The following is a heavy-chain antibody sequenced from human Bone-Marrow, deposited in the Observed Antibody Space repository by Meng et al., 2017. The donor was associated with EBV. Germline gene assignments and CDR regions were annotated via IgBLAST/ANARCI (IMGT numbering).Heavy chain of an antibody. V-gene: IGHV1-2*02. J-gene: IGHJ4*02. D-gene: IGHD5-12*01. CDR1: GYTFTGYY. Sequence: QVHLVQAGAEVQKPGASLKVSCKASGYTFTGYYIHWVRQAPGQGLEWVGWINPNSGGTNYAEKFQGRVTMTRDTSITTAFMELSSLKSDDTAVYYCAMGLATDFDYWGQGTLVTVSS. CDR3: AMGLATDFDY. CDR2: INPNSGGT.